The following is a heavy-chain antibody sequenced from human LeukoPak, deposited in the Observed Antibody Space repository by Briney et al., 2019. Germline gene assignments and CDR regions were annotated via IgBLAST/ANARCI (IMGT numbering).Heavy chain of an antibody. Sequence: GGSLRLSCAASGFTFTDYALHWVRQAPGKGLEWVSYISSSCSTIYYADSVKGRFTISRDNAKNSLYLQMNSLRAEDTAVYYCAELGITMIGGVWGKGTTVTISS. V-gene: IGHV3-48*03. J-gene: IGHJ6*04. D-gene: IGHD3-10*02. CDR2: ISSSCSTI. CDR3: AELGITMIGGV. CDR1: GFTFTDYA.